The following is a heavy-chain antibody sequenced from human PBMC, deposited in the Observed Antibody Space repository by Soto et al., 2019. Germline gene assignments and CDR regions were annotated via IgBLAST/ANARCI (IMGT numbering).Heavy chain of an antibody. CDR3: ARESIAAAGGFDP. D-gene: IGHD6-13*01. CDR1: VVSISSYY. J-gene: IGHJ5*02. Sequence: NLSEPLSLTCSFSVVSISSYYWSWIRQPAGKGLEWIGRIYTSGSTNYNPSLKSRVTMSVDTSKNQFSLKLSSVTAADTAVYYCARESIAAAGGFDPWGQGTLVTISS. CDR2: IYTSGST. V-gene: IGHV4-4*07.